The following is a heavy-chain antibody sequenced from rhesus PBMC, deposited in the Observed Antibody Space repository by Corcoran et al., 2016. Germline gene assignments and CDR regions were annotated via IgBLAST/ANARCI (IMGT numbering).Heavy chain of an antibody. CDR3: TRSIAAAGPLDS. V-gene: IGHV1-180*01. CDR2: ISPYNGNK. D-gene: IGHD6-31*01. J-gene: IGHJ6*01. CDR1: GYTFTSYY. Sequence: QVQLVQSGAEIKQPGASVKLSCKASGYTFTSYYMHWVRQAPGQGLEWIGLISPYNGNKGYAQNFQGRVTIATDTSTSTCYMELSSLRSEDTAVYYCTRSIAAAGPLDSWGQGVVVTVSS.